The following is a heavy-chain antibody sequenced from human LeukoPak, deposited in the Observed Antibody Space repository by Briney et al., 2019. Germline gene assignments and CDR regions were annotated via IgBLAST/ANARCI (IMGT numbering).Heavy chain of an antibody. J-gene: IGHJ4*02. D-gene: IGHD6-13*01. Sequence: PGGSLRLSCAASGFTFSSYAMSWVRQAPGTGLEWVSAISVGGGGTTYADSVKGRFTISRDNSKNTLYLQMNSLRAEDTAVYYCAGSSSWYYFKYWGQGTLVTVSS. CDR2: ISVGGGGT. V-gene: IGHV3-23*01. CDR3: AGSSSWYYFKY. CDR1: GFTFSSYA.